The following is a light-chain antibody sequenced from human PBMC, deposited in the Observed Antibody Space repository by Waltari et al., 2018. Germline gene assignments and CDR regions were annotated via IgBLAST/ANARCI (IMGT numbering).Light chain of an antibody. CDR3: QSADSSGTYLV. CDR1: SWPAQT. J-gene: IGLJ3*02. Sequence: SYELTQPPSVSVSPGQTARITCSGASWPAQTAYWYQQKPGQAPVMVIYKDTERPSGIPERLTGSSSGTTVTLTISGVEAEDEADYYCQSADSSGTYLVFGGGTKLTVL. CDR2: KDT. V-gene: IGLV3-25*02.